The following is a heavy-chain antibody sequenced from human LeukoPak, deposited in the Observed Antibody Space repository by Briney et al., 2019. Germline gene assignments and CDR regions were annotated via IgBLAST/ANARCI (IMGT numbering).Heavy chain of an antibody. V-gene: IGHV1-3*01. Sequence: ASVKVSCKASGYTFTGYYMHWVQQAPGQRLEWMGWINAGNGNTKYSQKFQGRVTITRDTSASTAYMELSSLRSEDTAVYYCARLLWFGDPGDYWGQGTLVTVSS. CDR2: INAGNGNT. CDR3: ARLLWFGDPGDY. J-gene: IGHJ4*02. CDR1: GYTFTGYY. D-gene: IGHD3-10*01.